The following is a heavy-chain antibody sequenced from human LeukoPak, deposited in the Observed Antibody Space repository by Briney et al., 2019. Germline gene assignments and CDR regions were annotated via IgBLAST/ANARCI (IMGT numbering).Heavy chain of an antibody. CDR1: GFTFSSYS. CDR3: ARESQWYDFWSGYSPFDY. V-gene: IGHV3-7*01. CDR2: IKQDGSEK. D-gene: IGHD3-3*01. Sequence: GGSLRLSCAASGFTFSSYSMSWVRQAPGKGLEWVANIKQDGSEKYYVDSVKGRFTISRDNAKNSLYLQMNSLRAEDAAVYYCARESQWYDFWSGYSPFDYWGQGTLVTVSS. J-gene: IGHJ4*02.